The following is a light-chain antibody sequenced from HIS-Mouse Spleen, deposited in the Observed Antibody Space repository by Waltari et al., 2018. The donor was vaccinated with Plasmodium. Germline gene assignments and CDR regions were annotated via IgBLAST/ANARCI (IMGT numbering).Light chain of an antibody. CDR2: WAA. Sequence: DIVMTQSPDSLAVSLGERATINCKSSQSVLYSSNNKNYLSWYQQKPGQPHKRLIYWAATREAGVPDRFSGSGSGTDFTRTISSLQAEDVAVYYCQQYYSTPYTCGQGTKLESK. CDR3: QQYYSTPYT. J-gene: IGKJ2*01. V-gene: IGKV4-1*01. CDR1: QSVLYSSNNKNY.